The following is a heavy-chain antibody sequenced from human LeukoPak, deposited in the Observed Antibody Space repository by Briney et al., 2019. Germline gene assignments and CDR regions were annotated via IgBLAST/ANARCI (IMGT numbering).Heavy chain of an antibody. CDR1: GFTFSSYD. CDR2: IGTAGDT. CDR3: ARGRGSSSGNAFDI. V-gene: IGHV3-13*01. J-gene: IGHJ3*02. Sequence: GGSLRLSCAASGFTFSSYDMHWVRQATGKGLDWVSAIGTAGDTYYPGSVKGRFTISRENAKSSLYLQMNSLRAGDTAVYYCARGRGSSSGNAFDIWGQGTMVTVSS. D-gene: IGHD3-22*01.